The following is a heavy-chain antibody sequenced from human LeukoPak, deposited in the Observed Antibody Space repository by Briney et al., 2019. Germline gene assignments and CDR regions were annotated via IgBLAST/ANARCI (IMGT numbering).Heavy chain of an antibody. D-gene: IGHD6-13*01. CDR3: AKGKDGYSSSWLDY. Sequence: SGGSLRLSCAASGFTFSSYAMSWVRQAPGKGLEWVSATSGSGGSTYYADSVKDRFTISRDNSKNTLYLQMNSLRAEDTAVYYCAKGKDGYSSSWLDYWGQGTLVTVSS. CDR1: GFTFSSYA. V-gene: IGHV3-23*01. CDR2: TSGSGGST. J-gene: IGHJ4*02.